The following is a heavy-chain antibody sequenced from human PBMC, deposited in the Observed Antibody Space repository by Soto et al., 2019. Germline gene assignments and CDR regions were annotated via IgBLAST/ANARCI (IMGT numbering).Heavy chain of an antibody. Sequence: PGGSLRISCAASGFTFSNYWMHWVRQAPGKGLVWVSRITSDGSSTTYADSVRGRFTISRDNAKNTLYLQMNGLRADDTAVYYCARFMISGWPPDTFVIWGPGPXVTV. CDR1: GFTFSNYW. CDR3: ARFMISGWPPDTFVI. CDR2: ITSDGSST. D-gene: IGHD6-19*01. J-gene: IGHJ3*02. V-gene: IGHV3-74*01.